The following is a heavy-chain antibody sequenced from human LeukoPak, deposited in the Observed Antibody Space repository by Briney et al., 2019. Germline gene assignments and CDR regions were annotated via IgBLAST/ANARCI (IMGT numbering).Heavy chain of an antibody. D-gene: IGHD6-19*01. V-gene: IGHV3-21*01. Sequence: GGSLRLSCAASGFTFSSYNMNWVRQAPGKGLEWVSCITSSSYIYYGDSVKGRFTISRDNARNSLYLQMNSLRAEDTAVYYCARDVIAVAGLFDYWGQGTLVTVSS. J-gene: IGHJ4*02. CDR3: ARDVIAVAGLFDY. CDR2: ITSSSYI. CDR1: GFTFSSYN.